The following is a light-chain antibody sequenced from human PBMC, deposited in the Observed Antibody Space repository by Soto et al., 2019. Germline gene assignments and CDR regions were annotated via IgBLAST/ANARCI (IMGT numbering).Light chain of an antibody. Sequence: QSALTQPPSANGSPGQSVTISSNGTSSDVGGYNYVSWYQQHPGKAPKLMIYEVSKRPSGVPDRFSGSKSGNTASLTVSGLQAEDEADYYCSSYAGSNREVFGTGTKVTVL. CDR3: SSYAGSNREV. V-gene: IGLV2-8*01. J-gene: IGLJ1*01. CDR2: EVS. CDR1: SSDVGGYNY.